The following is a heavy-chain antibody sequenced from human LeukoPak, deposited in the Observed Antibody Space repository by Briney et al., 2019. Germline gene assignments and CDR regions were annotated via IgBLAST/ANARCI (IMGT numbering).Heavy chain of an antibody. CDR3: ARGGPVTLFDY. V-gene: IGHV1-46*01. Sequence: VASVKVSCKASGYTFTSYYMHWVRQAPAQGLEWMGIINTSGGSTSYAQKFQGRVTMTRDMSTSTVYMELSSLRSEDTAVYYCARGGPVTLFDYWGQGTLVTVSS. CDR1: GYTFTSYY. CDR2: INTSGGST. J-gene: IGHJ4*02. D-gene: IGHD4-11*01.